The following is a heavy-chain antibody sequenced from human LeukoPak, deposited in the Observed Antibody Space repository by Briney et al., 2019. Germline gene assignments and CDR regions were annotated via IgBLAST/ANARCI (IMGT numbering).Heavy chain of an antibody. V-gene: IGHV4-4*07. CDR1: GGSIRSYY. J-gene: IGHJ4*02. Sequence: SETLSLTCTVSGGSIRSYYWSWIRQPAGKGREWLGRIYTSESTNYNPSLKSRVAISVDTSKNQFSLKLSSVTAADTAVYYCARGRYYDILTGYYEGGALDYWGQGTLVTVSS. CDR2: IYTSEST. D-gene: IGHD3-9*01. CDR3: ARGRYYDILTGYYEGGALDY.